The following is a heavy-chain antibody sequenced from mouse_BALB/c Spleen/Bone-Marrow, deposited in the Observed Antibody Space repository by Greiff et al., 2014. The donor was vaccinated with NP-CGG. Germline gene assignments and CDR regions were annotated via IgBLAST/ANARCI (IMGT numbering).Heavy chain of an antibody. CDR1: GFTFSSYG. V-gene: IGHV5-6-3*01. CDR2: INRNGGTN. J-gene: IGHJ3*01. CDR3: ARGVDDYSWFAY. D-gene: IGHD2-3*01. Sequence: VHVKQSGGGLVQPGGSLKLSCTASGFTFSSYGLSWVRQTPDKRLELVATINRNGGTNSYPDSVKGRFTISRDNAKNTLYLQMSSLKSEDTALYYCARGVDDYSWFAYWGQGTLVTVSA.